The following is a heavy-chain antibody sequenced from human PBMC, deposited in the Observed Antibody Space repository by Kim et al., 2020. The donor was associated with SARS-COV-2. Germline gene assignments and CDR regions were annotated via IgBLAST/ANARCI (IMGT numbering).Heavy chain of an antibody. D-gene: IGHD6-25*01. Sequence: YNPSLRSRVTLSVDTSKTQFALKLSSVAAADTALYYCAGDIAAAVMEGDHWGQGTLVTLS. J-gene: IGHJ4*02. V-gene: IGHV4-39*01. CDR3: AGDIAAAVMEGDH.